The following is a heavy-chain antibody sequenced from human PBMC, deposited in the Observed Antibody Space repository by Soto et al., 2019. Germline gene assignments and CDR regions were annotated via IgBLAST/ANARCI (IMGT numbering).Heavy chain of an antibody. Sequence: EVQLVESGGGLVQPGGSLRLSCAASGFTFSDHHMDWVRQAPGKGLEWVGRARNKAHSYTPAYAASVKGRFTISRDDSKNSRSLQMNSLKTEDTAVYFCARVIGTSFDLWGQVTLVTVSA. CDR1: GFTFSDHH. V-gene: IGHV3-72*01. CDR2: ARNKAHSYTP. J-gene: IGHJ4*02. CDR3: ARVIGTSFDL.